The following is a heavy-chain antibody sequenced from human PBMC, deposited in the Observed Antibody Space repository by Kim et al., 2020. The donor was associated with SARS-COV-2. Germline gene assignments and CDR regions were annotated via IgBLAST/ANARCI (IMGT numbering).Heavy chain of an antibody. CDR2: IYYSGST. D-gene: IGHD3-10*01. CDR3: ARVWVRYYGSGSYYNHAFDI. CDR1: GGSVSSGSYY. V-gene: IGHV4-61*01. Sequence: SETLSLTCTVSGGSVSSGSYYWSWIRQPPGKGLEWIGYIYYSGSTNYNPSLKSRVTISVDTSKNQFSLKLSSVTAADTAVYYCARVWVRYYGSGSYYNHAFDIWGQGTMVTVSS. J-gene: IGHJ3*02.